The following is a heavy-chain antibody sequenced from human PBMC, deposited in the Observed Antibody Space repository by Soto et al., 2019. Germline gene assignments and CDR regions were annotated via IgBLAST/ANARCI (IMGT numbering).Heavy chain of an antibody. CDR1: GYTLTELS. CDR2: FDPEDGEK. Sequence: GASVKVSCKVSGYTLTELSMHWVRQAPGKGLEWMGGFDPEDGEKIYAQKFQGRVTMTEDTSTDTAYMELSSLRSEDTAVYYCARVRQLVGYFYYYMDVWGKGTTVTVSS. D-gene: IGHD6-6*01. CDR3: ARVRQLVGYFYYYMDV. J-gene: IGHJ6*03. V-gene: IGHV1-24*01.